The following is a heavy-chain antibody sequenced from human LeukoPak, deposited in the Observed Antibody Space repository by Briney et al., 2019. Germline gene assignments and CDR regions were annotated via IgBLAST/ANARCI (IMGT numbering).Heavy chain of an antibody. J-gene: IGHJ3*02. CDR1: GGSISGYY. CDR3: AREAILGYCSGGSCYGAFDI. D-gene: IGHD2-15*01. CDR2: INHSGST. Sequence: PSETLSLTCTVSGGSISGYYWSWIRQPPGKGLEWIGEINHSGSTNYNPSLKSRVTISVDTSKNQFSLKLSSVTAADTAVYYCAREAILGYCSGGSCYGAFDIWGQGTMVTVSS. V-gene: IGHV4-34*01.